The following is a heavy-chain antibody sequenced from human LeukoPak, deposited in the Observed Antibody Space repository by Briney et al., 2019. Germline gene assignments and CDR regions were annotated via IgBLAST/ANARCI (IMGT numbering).Heavy chain of an antibody. CDR2: INHSGST. J-gene: IGHJ4*02. D-gene: IGHD3-10*01. CDR3: ARGVLWFGELLSPKFDY. V-gene: IGHV4-34*01. CDR1: GGSFSGYY. Sequence: SETLSLTCAVYGGSFSGYYWSWIRQPPGKGLEWIGEINHSGSTNYNPSLKSRVTISVDTSKNQFSLKLSSVTAADTAVYYCARGVLWFGELLSPKFDYWGQGTLVTVSS.